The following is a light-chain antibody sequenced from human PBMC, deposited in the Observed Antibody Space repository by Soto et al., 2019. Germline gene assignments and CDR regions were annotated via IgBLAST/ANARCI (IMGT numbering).Light chain of an antibody. CDR3: QQYYSYPQT. CDR2: AAS. CDR1: QAISSY. Sequence: AIRMTQSPSSFSASTGDRVTITCRASQAISSYLAWYQQKPGKAPQLLIYAASTVQSGVPSRFSGGGSGTDFSLTISCLQSEDFATYYCQQYYSYPQTFGQGTKVEIK. V-gene: IGKV1-8*01. J-gene: IGKJ1*01.